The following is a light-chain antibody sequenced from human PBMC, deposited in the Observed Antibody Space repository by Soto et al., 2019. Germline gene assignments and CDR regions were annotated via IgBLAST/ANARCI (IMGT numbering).Light chain of an antibody. V-gene: IGLV2-14*01. J-gene: IGLJ3*02. CDR3: SSHTTSNTQV. CDR1: SSDIGGYNY. Sequence: QSALTQPASVSGSPGQSITISCTGTSSDIGGYNYVSWYQQHPGNPPKLMIYEASTRPSGVSNRFSGSKSGNTASLTISGLQAEDEADYYCSSHTTSNTQVFGGGTKLTVL. CDR2: EAS.